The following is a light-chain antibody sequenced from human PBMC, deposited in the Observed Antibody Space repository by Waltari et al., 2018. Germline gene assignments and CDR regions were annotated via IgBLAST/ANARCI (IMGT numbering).Light chain of an antibody. CDR3: SAYAGNDLVI. Sequence: QSALTQPASVSGSPGQSITISCTGTSSDVGSYNYVSWYQQHPGNAPKLMIYEVSNRPPGLSDRFSGSKSGNTAALTISELQAEDEADYYCSAYAGNDLVIFGGGTKLTVL. J-gene: IGLJ2*01. V-gene: IGLV2-14*01. CDR2: EVS. CDR1: SSDVGSYNY.